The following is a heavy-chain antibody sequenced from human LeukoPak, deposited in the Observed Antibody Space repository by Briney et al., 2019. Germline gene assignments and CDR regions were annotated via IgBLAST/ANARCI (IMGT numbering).Heavy chain of an antibody. J-gene: IGHJ4*02. Sequence: SETLSLTCTVSGGSISSYYWSLIRQPPGKGLEWIGYIYYSGSTNYNPSLKSRVTISVDTSKNQFSLKLSSVTAADTAVYYCARLSGGPYSGGWLDYWGQGTLVTVSS. V-gene: IGHV4-59*01. D-gene: IGHD6-19*01. CDR2: IYYSGST. CDR3: ARLSGGPYSGGWLDY. CDR1: GGSISSYY.